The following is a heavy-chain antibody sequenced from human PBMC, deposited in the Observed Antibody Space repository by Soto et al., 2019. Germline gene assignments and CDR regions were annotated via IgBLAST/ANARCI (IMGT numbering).Heavy chain of an antibody. CDR1: GYTFTSYG. J-gene: IGHJ6*02. D-gene: IGHD1-26*01. CDR3: ARAGSYESGRYYYYGMDV. Sequence: QVQLVQSGAEVKKPGASVKVSCKASGYTFTSYGISWVRQAPGQGLEWMGWISAYNGNTNYAQKHQGRVTMTTDTSTSTAYMELRRLRSDDTAVYYCARAGSYESGRYYYYGMDVWGQGTTVTVSS. CDR2: ISAYNGNT. V-gene: IGHV1-18*01.